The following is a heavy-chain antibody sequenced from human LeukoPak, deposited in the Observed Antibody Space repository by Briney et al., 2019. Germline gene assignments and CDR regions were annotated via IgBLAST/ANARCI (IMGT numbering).Heavy chain of an antibody. J-gene: IGHJ4*02. Sequence: ASVKVSCKASGYTFTSYDINWVRQATGQGLEWMGWMNPNSGSTDYAQKFQGRVTMTRDMSTSTVYMELSSLRSEDTAVYYCAREDKTIAAAGYFDYWGQGTLVTVSS. CDR1: GYTFTSYD. V-gene: IGHV1-8*01. CDR2: MNPNSGST. D-gene: IGHD6-13*01. CDR3: AREDKTIAAAGYFDY.